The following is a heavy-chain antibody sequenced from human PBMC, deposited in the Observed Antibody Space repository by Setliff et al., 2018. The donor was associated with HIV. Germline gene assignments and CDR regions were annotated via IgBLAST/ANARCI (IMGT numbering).Heavy chain of an antibody. J-gene: IGHJ4*02. D-gene: IGHD3-10*01. V-gene: IGHV4-59*11. CDR3: ARAPFYYGSGSYQTFDY. CDR2: ISYSGST. Sequence: SETLSLTCTVSGGSISSHYWTWIRQPPGKGLEWIGYISYSGSTNYNPSLKSRVTIPVDTSKNQFSLKLSSVTAADSAVYYCARAPFYYGSGSYQTFDYWGQGTLVTVS. CDR1: GGSISSHY.